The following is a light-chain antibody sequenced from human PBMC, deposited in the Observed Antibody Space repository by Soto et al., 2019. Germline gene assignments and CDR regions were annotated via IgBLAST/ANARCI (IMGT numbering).Light chain of an antibody. Sequence: QSVLTQPPSASGTPGQRVTISCSGSSSNIGGNYVYWYQQLPGAAPKLLIYRNNLRPSGVPDRFSGSKSGTSASLAISGLRSGDEADYYCAAWDDTLSGLYVFGTGTKVTVL. J-gene: IGLJ1*01. CDR2: RNN. CDR3: AAWDDTLSGLYV. V-gene: IGLV1-47*01. CDR1: SSNIGGNY.